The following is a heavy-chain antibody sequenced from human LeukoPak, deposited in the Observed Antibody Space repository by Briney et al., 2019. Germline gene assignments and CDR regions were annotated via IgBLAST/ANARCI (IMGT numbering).Heavy chain of an antibody. J-gene: IGHJ5*02. CDR2: IWYDGSNK. D-gene: IGHD3-9*01. CDR1: GFTFSSYG. Sequence: GGSLRLSCAASGFTFSSYGMHWVRQAPGKGLEWVAVIWYDGSNKYYADSVKGRFTISRDNSKNTLYLQMNSLRAEDTAVHYCARDLLPYDTLNWFDPWGQGTLVTVSS. V-gene: IGHV3-33*01. CDR3: ARDLLPYDTLNWFDP.